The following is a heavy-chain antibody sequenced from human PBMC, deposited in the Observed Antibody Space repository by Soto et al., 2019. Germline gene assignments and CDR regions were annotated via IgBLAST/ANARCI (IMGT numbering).Heavy chain of an antibody. V-gene: IGHV4-39*01. CDR3: APTNWFDP. J-gene: IGHJ5*02. CDR1: GASISSSSYY. Sequence: SETLSLTCTVSGASISSSSYYWGWIRQPPGKGLAWIGNIYYSGSTYPNPSLKSRLTISVDTSKNQFSLKLSSVTAADTAVYYCAPTNWFDPWGQGTLVTVSS. CDR2: IYYSGST.